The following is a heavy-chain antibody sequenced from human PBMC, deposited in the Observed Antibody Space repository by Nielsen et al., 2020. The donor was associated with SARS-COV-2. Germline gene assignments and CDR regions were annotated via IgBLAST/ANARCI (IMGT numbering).Heavy chain of an antibody. Sequence: GSLSLSCAVYGGSFSGYYWSWIRQPPGKGLEWIGEINHSGSTNYNPSLKSRVTISVDTSKNQFSLKLSSVTAADTAVYYCARGLGHYDAFDIWGQGTMVTVSS. CDR3: ARGLGHYDAFDI. CDR1: GGSFSGYY. D-gene: IGHD1-26*01. CDR2: INHSGST. V-gene: IGHV4-34*01. J-gene: IGHJ3*02.